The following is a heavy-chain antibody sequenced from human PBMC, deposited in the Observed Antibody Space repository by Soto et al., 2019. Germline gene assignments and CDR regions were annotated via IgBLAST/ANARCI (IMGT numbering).Heavy chain of an antibody. CDR3: ARAPLNSYCGGDCYSNWFDP. CDR2: INPNGGST. J-gene: IGHJ5*02. Sequence: ASVKVSCKASGYTFSNYYIHWVRQAPGQGLEWMGIINPNGGSTTYAQKFQGRVTMTRDTSTSTVYMELSSLRSEDTAVYYCARAPLNSYCGGDCYSNWFDPWGQGTLVTVSS. V-gene: IGHV1-46*03. CDR1: GYTFSNYY. D-gene: IGHD2-21*01.